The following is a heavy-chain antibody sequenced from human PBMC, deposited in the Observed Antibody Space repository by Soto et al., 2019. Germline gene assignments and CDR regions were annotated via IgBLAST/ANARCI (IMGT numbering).Heavy chain of an antibody. D-gene: IGHD2-8*01. J-gene: IGHJ5*02. CDR2: IYHSGST. Sequence: LSLTCTVSGGSISSGDYYWSWVRQHPGKGLEWIGYIYHSGSTYYNPSLKSRVTISVDTSKNQFSLKLSSVTAADTAVYYCARDVRPAHTNWFDPWGQGTLVTVSS. V-gene: IGHV4-31*03. CDR3: ARDVRPAHTNWFDP. CDR1: GGSISSGDYY.